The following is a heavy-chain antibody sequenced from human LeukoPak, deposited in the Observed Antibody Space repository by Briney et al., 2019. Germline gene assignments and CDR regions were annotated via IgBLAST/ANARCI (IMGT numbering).Heavy chain of an antibody. CDR1: GYTLTELS. D-gene: IGHD5-12*01. CDR2: FDPEDGET. CDR3: ATVMATADAFDI. Sequence: ASVKVSCMVSGYTLTELSMHWVRQAPGKGLEWMGGFDPEDGETIYAQKFQGRVTMTEDTSTDTAYMELSSLRSEDTAVYYCATVMATADAFDIWGQGTMVTVSS. J-gene: IGHJ3*02. V-gene: IGHV1-24*01.